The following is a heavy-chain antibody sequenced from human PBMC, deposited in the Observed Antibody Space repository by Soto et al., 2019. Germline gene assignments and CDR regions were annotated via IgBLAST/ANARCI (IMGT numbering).Heavy chain of an antibody. J-gene: IGHJ5*02. CDR1: GGSISSGGYY. Sequence: QVQLQESGPGLVKPSQTLSLTCTVSGGSISSGGYYWSWIRQHPGKGLEWIGYIYHSGSTYYNPSLKSRVTISVDTSKNQFSRKLSSVTAADTAVYYCARDDGDYVLSLDPWGQGTLVTVSS. CDR3: ARDDGDYVLSLDP. V-gene: IGHV4-31*03. D-gene: IGHD4-17*01. CDR2: IYHSGST.